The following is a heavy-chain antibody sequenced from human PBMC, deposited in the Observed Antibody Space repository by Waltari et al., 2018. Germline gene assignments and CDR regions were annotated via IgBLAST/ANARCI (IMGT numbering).Heavy chain of an antibody. CDR1: GASFSAYY. V-gene: IGHV4-34*01. Sequence: QVQLQQWGAGLLKPSETLSLTCSVSGASFSAYYWGWVRHVPGKGLEWIGQVRHPGNTNYNPSLQSRVAISIDTTSKQFSLKVFSVTAADTGLYFCTKGGNYDFWRHSPFVDPWGQGTQVIVSS. CDR2: VRHPGNT. J-gene: IGHJ5*02. D-gene: IGHD3-3*01. CDR3: TKGGNYDFWRHSPFVDP.